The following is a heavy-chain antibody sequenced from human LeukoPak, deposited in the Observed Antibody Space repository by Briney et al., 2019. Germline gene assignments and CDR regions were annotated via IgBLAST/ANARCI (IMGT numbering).Heavy chain of an antibody. J-gene: IGHJ3*02. Sequence: PGGSLRLSCAVSGFTFSSYAMHWVRQAPGKGLEWVAVISYDGSNKYYADSVKGRFTISRDNSKNTLYLQMNSLRAEDTAVYYCAKVPTTRGDAFDIWGQGTMVTVSS. CDR2: ISYDGSNK. CDR1: GFTFSSYA. CDR3: AKVPTTRGDAFDI. V-gene: IGHV3-30*04. D-gene: IGHD1-1*01.